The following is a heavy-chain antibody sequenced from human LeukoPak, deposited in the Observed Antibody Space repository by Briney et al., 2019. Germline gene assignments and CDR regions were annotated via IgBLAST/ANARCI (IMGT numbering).Heavy chain of an antibody. CDR1: SGSISSGDYY. D-gene: IGHD6-19*01. J-gene: IGHJ4*02. CDR2: IYFSGST. CDR3: ARKYSSGLDY. Sequence: SETLSLTCTVSSGSISSGDYYWSWIRQPPGKGLEWIGYIYFSGSTYYNPSLKSRVTISVDTSKNQFSLKLSSVTAADTAVYYCARKYSSGLDYWGQGTLVTVSS. V-gene: IGHV4-30-4*01.